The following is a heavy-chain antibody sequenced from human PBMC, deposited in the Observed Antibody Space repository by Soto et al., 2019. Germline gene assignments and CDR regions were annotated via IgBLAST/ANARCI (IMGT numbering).Heavy chain of an antibody. J-gene: IGHJ6*02. CDR2: INAGNGNT. D-gene: IGHD6-19*01. V-gene: IGHV1-3*01. CDR3: ARSYAGGWIEYYYGMDV. Sequence: QVQLVQSGAEVKKPGASVKVSCKASGYTFTRYAMHWVRQAPGQRLEWMGWINAGNGNTKYSQKFQGRVTITRDTSASTAYMELSSLRSEDTAVYYCARSYAGGWIEYYYGMDVWGQGTTVTVSS. CDR1: GYTFTRYA.